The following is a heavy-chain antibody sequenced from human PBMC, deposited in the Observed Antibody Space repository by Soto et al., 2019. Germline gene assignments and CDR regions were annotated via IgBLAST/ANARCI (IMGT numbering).Heavy chain of an antibody. CDR1: GYTLTELS. D-gene: IGHD3-16*02. CDR2: FDPEDGET. CDR3: ATDRMSRPYYDYIWGSDRTPRTHFDY. Sequence: ASVKVSCKVSGYTLTELSMHWVRQAPGKGLERMGGFDPEDGETIYAQKFQGRVTMTEDTSTDTAYMELSSLRSEDTAVYYCATDRMSRPYYDYIWGSDRTPRTHFDYWGQGTLVT. V-gene: IGHV1-24*01. J-gene: IGHJ4*02.